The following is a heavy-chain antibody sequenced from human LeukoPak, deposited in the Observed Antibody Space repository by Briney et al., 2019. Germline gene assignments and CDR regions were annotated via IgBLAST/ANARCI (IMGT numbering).Heavy chain of an antibody. V-gene: IGHV1-69*13. J-gene: IGHJ5*02. D-gene: IGHD4-11*01. CDR2: IIPIFGTA. CDR3: ARGRMWYSDYSPNWFDP. Sequence: ASVKVSCKASGGTFSSYAISWVRQAPGQGLEWMGGIIPIFGTANYAQKFQGRVTITADESTSTAYMELSSLRSEDTAVYYCARGRMWYSDYSPNWFDPWGQGTLVTVSS. CDR1: GGTFSSYA.